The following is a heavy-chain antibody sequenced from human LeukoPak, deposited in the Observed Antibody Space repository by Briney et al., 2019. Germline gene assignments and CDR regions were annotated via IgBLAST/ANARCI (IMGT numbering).Heavy chain of an antibody. D-gene: IGHD3-22*01. V-gene: IGHV5-51*01. CDR3: ARPRYYDSSGQSFQH. J-gene: IGHJ1*01. Sequence: KVSCKASGYTFTSYWIGWVRQMPGKGLEWMGIIYPGDSDTRYSPSFQGQVTISADKSISTAYLQWSSLKASDTAMYYCARPRYYDSSGQSFQHWGQGTLVTVSS. CDR2: IYPGDSDT. CDR1: GYTFTSYW.